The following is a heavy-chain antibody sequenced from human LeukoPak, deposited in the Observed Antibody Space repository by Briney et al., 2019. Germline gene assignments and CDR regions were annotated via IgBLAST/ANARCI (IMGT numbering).Heavy chain of an antibody. J-gene: IGHJ4*02. CDR2: INSDGSST. CDR3: AKGGAWSGGHFDY. V-gene: IGHV3-74*01. CDR1: GFTFSSYW. Sequence: PGGSLRLSCAASGFTFSSYWMHWVRQAPGKGLVWVSRINSDGSSTTYADSVKGRFTISRDNAKNTLYLQMNSLRAEDTAVYYCAKGGAWSGGHFDYWGQGTLVTVSS. D-gene: IGHD3-3*01.